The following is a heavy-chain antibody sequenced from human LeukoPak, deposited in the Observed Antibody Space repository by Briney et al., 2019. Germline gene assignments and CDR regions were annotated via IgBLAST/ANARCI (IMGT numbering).Heavy chain of an antibody. J-gene: IGHJ6*03. CDR3: ARGSTRTYYYYYYMDV. Sequence: PGGSLRLSCAASGFTFSSYWMSWVRQAPGKGLEWVANIKQDGSEKYYVDSVKGRFTISRDNAKNSLYLQMNSLRAEDTAVYYCARGSTRTYYYYYYMDVWGKGTTVTISS. CDR2: IKQDGSEK. CDR1: GFTFSSYW. V-gene: IGHV3-7*01.